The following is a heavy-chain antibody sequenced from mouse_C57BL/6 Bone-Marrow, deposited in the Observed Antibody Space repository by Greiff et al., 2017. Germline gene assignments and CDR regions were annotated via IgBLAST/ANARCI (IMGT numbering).Heavy chain of an antibody. Sequence: VQLKESGAELVRPGASVKLSCTASGFNIKDDYMHWVKQRPEQGLEWIGWIDPENGDTEYASKFQGKATITADTSSNTAYLQLSSLTSEDTAVYYCTTVYYYGSSPYYVDYWGQGTTLTGSS. CDR2: IDPENGDT. J-gene: IGHJ2*01. D-gene: IGHD1-1*01. V-gene: IGHV14-4*01. CDR3: TTVYYYGSSPYYVDY. CDR1: GFNIKDDY.